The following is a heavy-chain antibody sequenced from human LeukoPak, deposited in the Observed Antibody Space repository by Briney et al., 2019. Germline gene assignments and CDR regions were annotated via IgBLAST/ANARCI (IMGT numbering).Heavy chain of an antibody. CDR1: GFTFSSYA. Sequence: GGSLRLSCAASGFTFSSYAMSWVRQAPGKGLEWVSAISGSGGSTYYADSVKGRFTISRDNSKNTLYLQMNSLRAEDTAVYYCARDRSYFGWYFDLWGRGTLVTVSS. CDR3: ARDRSYFGWYFDL. V-gene: IGHV3-23*01. J-gene: IGHJ2*01. CDR2: ISGSGGST. D-gene: IGHD1-26*01.